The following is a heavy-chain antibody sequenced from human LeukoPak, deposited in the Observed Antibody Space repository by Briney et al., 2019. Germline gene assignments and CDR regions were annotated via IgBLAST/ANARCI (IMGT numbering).Heavy chain of an antibody. CDR2: IYYSGGT. D-gene: IGHD3-10*01. V-gene: IGHV4-59*01. J-gene: IGHJ4*02. Sequence: PSETLSLTCTVSGGSISSYYWSWIRQPPGKGLEWIGYIYYSGGTNYNPSLKSRVTISVDTSKNQFSLKLSSVTAADTAVYYCARGPPYYYFDYWGQGTLVTVSS. CDR1: GGSISSYY. CDR3: ARGPPYYYFDY.